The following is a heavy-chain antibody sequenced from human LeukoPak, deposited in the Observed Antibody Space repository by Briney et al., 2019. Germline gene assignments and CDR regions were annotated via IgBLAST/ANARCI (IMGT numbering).Heavy chain of an antibody. CDR3: ASSESGVRAVRKYGMDV. D-gene: IGHD3-10*01. V-gene: IGHV4-4*02. Sequence: PGRSLRLSCAASGFTSSSYGMHWVRQPPGKGLEWIGEIYHSGSINYNPSLKSRVTISVDKSKNQFSLKLSSVTAADTAVYYCASSESGVRAVRKYGMDVWGQGTTVTVSS. CDR1: GFTSSSYG. CDR2: IYHSGSI. J-gene: IGHJ6*02.